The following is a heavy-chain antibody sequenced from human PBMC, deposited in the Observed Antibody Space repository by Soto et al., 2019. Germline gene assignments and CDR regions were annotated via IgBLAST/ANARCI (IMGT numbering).Heavy chain of an antibody. V-gene: IGHV3-15*01. D-gene: IGHD6-13*01. CDR3: TTGLYSSSWYNPYGMDV. Sequence: EVQLVESGGGLVKPGGSLRLSCAASGFTFSNAWMSWVRQAPGKGLEWVGRIKSKTDGGTTDHAAPVKGRFTISRDDSKNTLYLQMNSLKTEDTAVYYCTTGLYSSSWYNPYGMDVWGQGTTVTVSS. J-gene: IGHJ6*02. CDR2: IKSKTDGGTT. CDR1: GFTFSNAW.